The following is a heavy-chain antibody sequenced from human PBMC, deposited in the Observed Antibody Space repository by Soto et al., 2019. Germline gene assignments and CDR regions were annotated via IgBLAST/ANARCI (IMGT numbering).Heavy chain of an antibody. Sequence: GGSLRLSCAASRFTFSTYSMNWVRQAPGKGLEWISYISSDSGVIYDADSVKGRFTISRDNAKNSLYLQMDSLRAEDTAVYYCAKGCPYYGGTAPAIDAWGEGNTVTISS. CDR3: AKGCPYYGGTAPAIDA. CDR2: ISSDSGVI. D-gene: IGHD3-10*01. CDR1: RFTFSTYS. J-gene: IGHJ6*03. V-gene: IGHV3-48*01.